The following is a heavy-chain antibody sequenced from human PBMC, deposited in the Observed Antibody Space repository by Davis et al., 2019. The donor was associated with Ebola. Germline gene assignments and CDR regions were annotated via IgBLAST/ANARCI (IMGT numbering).Heavy chain of an antibody. J-gene: IGHJ4*02. CDR1: GYSFTHYW. D-gene: IGHD3-3*01. Sequence: GESLKISCHASGYSFTHYWIGWVRQMPGKGPEWMGIIYPGDSDTKYSSSFQGQVTISADKSISTAYLQWSSLKASDTAMYYCTRRDFWSGVDYWGQGTLVTVSS. V-gene: IGHV5-51*01. CDR3: TRRDFWSGVDY. CDR2: IYPGDSDT.